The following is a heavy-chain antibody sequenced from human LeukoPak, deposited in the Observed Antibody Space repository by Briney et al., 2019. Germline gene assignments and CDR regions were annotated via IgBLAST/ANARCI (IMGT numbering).Heavy chain of an antibody. V-gene: IGHV3-30*19. CDR2: ISYDGSNK. J-gene: IGHJ3*02. Sequence: GGSLRLSCAASGFTFSSYGMHWVRQAPGKGLEWVAVISYDGSNKYYADSVKGRFTISRDNSKNTLYLQMNSLRAEDTAVYYCARVRDTASLAFDIWGQGTMVTVSS. CDR3: ARVRDTASLAFDI. CDR1: GFTFSSYG. D-gene: IGHD5-18*01.